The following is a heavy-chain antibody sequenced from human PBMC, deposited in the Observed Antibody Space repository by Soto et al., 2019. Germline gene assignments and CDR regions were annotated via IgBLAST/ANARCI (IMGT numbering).Heavy chain of an antibody. CDR3: ARDLEGYYADF. J-gene: IGHJ4*02. Sequence: QVYLVESGGGLVKPGGSLRLSCVTSGFTFGDFDMSWMRQAPGKGLEWVSHINSRSTYTTYADSVKGRFTVSRDNAKNSLSLQMNSLRVEDTAVYYCARDLEGYYADFWGQGTLVTVSP. CDR1: GFTFGDFD. CDR2: INSRSTYT. V-gene: IGHV3-11*06. D-gene: IGHD3-22*01.